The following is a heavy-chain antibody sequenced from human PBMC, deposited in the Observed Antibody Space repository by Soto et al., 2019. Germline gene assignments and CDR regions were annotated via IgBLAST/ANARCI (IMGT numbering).Heavy chain of an antibody. V-gene: IGHV4-38-2*01. D-gene: IGHD3-16*02. CDR1: GYSISSGNY. CDR2: LYHIGST. Sequence: PSETLSLTCAVSGYSISSGNYWAWIRQPPGRGLEWIGSLYHIGSTHYNTSLKSRVTISVDNAKNSLSLQMDSLRPDDTAIYFCVKDEGIEAMDVWGQGTTVTVSS. CDR3: VKDEGIEAMDV. J-gene: IGHJ6*02.